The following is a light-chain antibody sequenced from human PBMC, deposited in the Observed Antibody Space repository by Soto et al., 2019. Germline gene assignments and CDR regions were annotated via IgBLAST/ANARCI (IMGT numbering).Light chain of an antibody. J-gene: IGKJ2*01. V-gene: IGKV3-20*01. Sequence: EFVLTQSPGTLSLSPGERATLSCRTSQSVSSSYFAWYQQRPGQAPRLLIYGASTRATGVPDRFSCSGSGTDFTLTISRLEPEDFAVYYCQQYDTYPFTFGQGTKLEIK. CDR2: GAS. CDR3: QQYDTYPFT. CDR1: QSVSSSY.